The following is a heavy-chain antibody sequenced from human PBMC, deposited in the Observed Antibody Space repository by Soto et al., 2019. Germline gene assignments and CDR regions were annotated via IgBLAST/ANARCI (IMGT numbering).Heavy chain of an antibody. V-gene: IGHV1-69*01. D-gene: IGHD4-17*01. CDR3: ARGQKSTVTKYYYYYGMEV. Sequence: QVQLVQSGAEVKKPGSSVKVSCKASGGTFSSYAISWVRQAPGQGLEWMGGIIPIFGTANYAQKFQGRVTITADESTSTAYMERSSRRSEDPAVYYCARGQKSTVTKYYYYYGMEVWGQGTTVTVSS. CDR1: GGTFSSYA. J-gene: IGHJ6*02. CDR2: IIPIFGTA.